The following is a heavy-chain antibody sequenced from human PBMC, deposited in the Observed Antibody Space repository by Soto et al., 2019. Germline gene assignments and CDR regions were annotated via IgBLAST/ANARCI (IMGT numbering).Heavy chain of an antibody. V-gene: IGHV3-64*01. D-gene: IGHD3-3*01. CDR1: GFTFSSYA. J-gene: IGHJ6*03. CDR2: ISSNGGGT. CDR3: ARSFGVVIIDRYYMDV. Sequence: GGSLRLSCAASGFTFSSYAMHWVRQAPGKGLEYVSAISSNGGGTYYANSVKGRFTISRDNSKNTLYLQMGSLRAEDMAVYYCARSFGVVIIDRYYMDVWGKGTTVTVSS.